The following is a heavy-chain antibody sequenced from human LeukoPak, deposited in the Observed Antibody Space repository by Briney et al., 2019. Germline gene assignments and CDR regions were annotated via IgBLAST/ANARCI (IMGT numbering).Heavy chain of an antibody. CDR3: VRGLDSSSYVDS. Sequence: SETLSLTCAVYGGSFSGYYWNWIRQPPGKGLEWIGEINHSGSTNYNPSLKSRVTISVDMSKNQLSLQLSSVTAADTAVYYCVRGLDSSSYVDSWGQGTLVTVSS. V-gene: IGHV4-34*01. CDR2: INHSGST. J-gene: IGHJ4*02. D-gene: IGHD6-13*01. CDR1: GGSFSGYY.